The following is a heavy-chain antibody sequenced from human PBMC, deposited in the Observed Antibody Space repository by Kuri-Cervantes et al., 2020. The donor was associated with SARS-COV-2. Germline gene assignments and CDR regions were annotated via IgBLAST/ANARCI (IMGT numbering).Heavy chain of an antibody. D-gene: IGHD3-10*01. CDR2: INSDGSST. CDR1: GFTFSSYW. V-gene: IGHV3-74*01. CDR3: ARDQLLWFGDTKAFDI. Sequence: GESLKISCAASGFTFSSYWMHWVRQAPGKGLVWVSRINSDGSSTSYADSVKGRFTISRDNAKNSLYLQMNSLRAEDTAVYYCARDQLLWFGDTKAFDIWGQGTMVTVSS. J-gene: IGHJ3*02.